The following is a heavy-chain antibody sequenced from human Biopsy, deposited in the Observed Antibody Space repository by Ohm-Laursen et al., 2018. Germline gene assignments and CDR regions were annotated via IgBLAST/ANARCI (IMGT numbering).Heavy chain of an antibody. CDR3: ARRSAANWYFNL. D-gene: IGHD6-25*01. CDR1: GGSITSYS. CDR2: IYNTGDT. Sequence: GTLSLTCTVSGGSITSYSWSWIRQPPGKGLEPIGYIYNTGDTTYNPSLESRVTISLDTSNNQLSLRLRSVTAADAAVYYCARRSAANWYFNLWGRGTLVTVSS. V-gene: IGHV4-59*08. J-gene: IGHJ2*01.